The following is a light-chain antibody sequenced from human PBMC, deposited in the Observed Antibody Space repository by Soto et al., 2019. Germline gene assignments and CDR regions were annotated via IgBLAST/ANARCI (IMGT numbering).Light chain of an antibody. J-gene: IGKJ1*01. CDR3: QQYDSSPRT. CDR1: QTVGKNY. CDR2: GAS. V-gene: IGKV3-20*01. Sequence: EIVLTQSPGTLSVSPGDGATLSCRASQTVGKNYLAWYQQRPGQAPRLLIHGASSRATGIPDRFSGSGSGTEFTLTIGRLEPEYFAVYYCQQYDSSPRTFGQGTKVDIK.